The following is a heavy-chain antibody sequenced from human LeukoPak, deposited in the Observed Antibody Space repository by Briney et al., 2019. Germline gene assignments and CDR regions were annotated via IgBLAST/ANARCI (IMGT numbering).Heavy chain of an antibody. J-gene: IGHJ4*02. D-gene: IGHD6-13*01. CDR3: ARAPPRVTAAGYDY. CDR1: GYTFTNYG. V-gene: IGHV1-18*01. CDR2: ISANNGET. Sequence: VASVKVSCKTSGYTFTNYGITWVRQAPGQGLEWVVWISANNGETNYAQKVQGRVTVTTDTSTSTAYMELRSLRSDDTAVYYCARAPPRVTAAGYDYWGQGTLVTASS.